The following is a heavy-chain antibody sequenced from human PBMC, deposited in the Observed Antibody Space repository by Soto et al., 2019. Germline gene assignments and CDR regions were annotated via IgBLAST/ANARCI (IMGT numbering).Heavy chain of an antibody. CDR3: ARVRCGIVVGCYFDY. J-gene: IGHJ4*02. CDR1: GGSISSGGYY. D-gene: IGHD3-22*01. V-gene: IGHV4-61*08. CDR2: IYYSGST. Sequence: SETLSLTCTVSGGSISSGGYYWSWIRQPPGKGLEWIGYIYYSGSTNHNPSLKSRVTISVDTSKNQFSLKLSSVTAADTALYYCARVRCGIVVGCYFDYWGQGTLVTVSS.